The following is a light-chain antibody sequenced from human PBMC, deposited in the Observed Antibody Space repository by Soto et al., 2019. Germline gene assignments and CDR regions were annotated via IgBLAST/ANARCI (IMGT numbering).Light chain of an antibody. V-gene: IGLV2-23*01. J-gene: IGLJ1*01. CDR3: CSYVGATTYV. CDR2: EGV. CDR1: SSNIGGYNI. Sequence: QSVLTQPASVSGSPGQSITISCSGTSSNIGGYNIVSWYQQHPGKAPKVFIYEGVKRPSGVSDRFSGSTSGVTASLTISGLQAEDEAEYYCCSYVGATTYVFGSWTKLTVL.